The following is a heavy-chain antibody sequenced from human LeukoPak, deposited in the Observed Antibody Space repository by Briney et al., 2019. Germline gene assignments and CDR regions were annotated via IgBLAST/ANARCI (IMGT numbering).Heavy chain of an antibody. CDR2: IYYSGST. V-gene: IGHV4-59*12. J-gene: IGHJ4*02. CDR1: GGSISSYY. D-gene: IGHD3-9*01. CDR3: AGEDADYDILTGYYIEGKIDY. Sequence: PSETLSLTCTVSGGSISSYYWSWIRQPPGKGLEWIGYIYYSGSTNYNPSLKSRVTISVDTSKNQFSLKLSSVTAADTAVYYCAGEDADYDILTGYYIEGKIDYWGQGTLVTVSS.